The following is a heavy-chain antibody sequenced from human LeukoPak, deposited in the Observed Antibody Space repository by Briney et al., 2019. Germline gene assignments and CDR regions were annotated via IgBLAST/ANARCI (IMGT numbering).Heavy chain of an antibody. V-gene: IGHV4-61*02. D-gene: IGHD4/OR15-4a*01. J-gene: IGHJ4*02. CDR3: ARDGVVTMELDY. CDR1: GDSISNSRHY. Sequence: SQTLSLTCTVSGDSISNSRHYWSWLRQPAGKGLEWIVRIYPSGNTNYNPSLKSRVTISLDTSKNQFSLILRSVTATDTAMYYCARDGVVTMELDYWGQGTLVTVSS. CDR2: IYPSGNT.